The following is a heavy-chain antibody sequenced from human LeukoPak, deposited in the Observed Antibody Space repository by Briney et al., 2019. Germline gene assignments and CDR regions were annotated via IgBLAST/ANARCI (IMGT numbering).Heavy chain of an antibody. CDR1: GGSISSSSYY. J-gene: IGHJ6*03. CDR3: ARSVEGYCRGGSCYSYSYYMDV. Sequence: SETLSLTCTVSGGSISSSSYYWGWIRQPPGKGLEWIGSIYYSGSTYYNPSLKSRVTISVDTSKNQFSLKLSSVTAADTAVYYCARSVEGYCRGGSCYSYSYYMDVWGKGTTVTISS. D-gene: IGHD2-15*01. V-gene: IGHV4-39*01. CDR2: IYYSGST.